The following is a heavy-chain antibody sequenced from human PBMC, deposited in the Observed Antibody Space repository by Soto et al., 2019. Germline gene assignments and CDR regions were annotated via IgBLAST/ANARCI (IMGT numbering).Heavy chain of an antibody. D-gene: IGHD2-15*01. J-gene: IGHJ3*02. V-gene: IGHV4-59*01. Sequence: SETLSLTCTFSGGSISSYYWSWIRQPPGKGLEWIGYIYYSGSTNYNPSLKSRVTISVDTSKNQFSLKLSSVTAADTAVYYCAREYCSGGSCYPFDAFDIWGQGTMVTVSS. CDR3: AREYCSGGSCYPFDAFDI. CDR1: GGSISSYY. CDR2: IYYSGST.